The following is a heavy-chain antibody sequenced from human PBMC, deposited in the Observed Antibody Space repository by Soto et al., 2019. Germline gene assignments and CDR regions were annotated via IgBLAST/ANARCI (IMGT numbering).Heavy chain of an antibody. Sequence: QLQLQESGPGLVKPSETLSLTCTVSGGSISSGTYYWGWIRQPPGKGLEWIGSLYYTGRTYYSPSLKSRVTISVDTSKTHFSLNLTSVTAADTAVYYCARRLARGVIGWFDPWGQGTLVTVSS. CDR1: GGSISSGTYY. V-gene: IGHV4-39*02. J-gene: IGHJ5*02. CDR2: LYYTGRT. CDR3: ARRLARGVIGWFDP. D-gene: IGHD3-10*01.